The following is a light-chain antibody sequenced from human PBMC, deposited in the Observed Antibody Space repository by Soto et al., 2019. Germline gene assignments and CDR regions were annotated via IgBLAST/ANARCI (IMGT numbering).Light chain of an antibody. CDR1: QSVSNN. CDR2: GAS. J-gene: IGKJ1*01. CDR3: QHYNNWPPWT. Sequence: EIVMTQSPATLSVSPGERATLSCRASQSVSNNLAWYQQTPGQAPRLLIYGASTRATGIPARFSGSGSGTEFTLTISSLQSEDFAVYYCQHYNNWPPWTFGQGTKVEIK. V-gene: IGKV3-15*01.